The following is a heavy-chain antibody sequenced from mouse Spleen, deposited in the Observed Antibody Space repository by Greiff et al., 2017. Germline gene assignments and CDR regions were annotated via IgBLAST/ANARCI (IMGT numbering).Heavy chain of an antibody. CDR3: ARQGWEHFDY. J-gene: IGHJ2*01. V-gene: IGHV5-9-3*01. D-gene: IGHD1-1*02. Sequence: EVHLVESGGGLVKPGGSLKLSCAASGFTFSSYAMSWVRQTPEKRLEWVATISSGGSYTYYPDSVKGRFTISRDNAKNTLYLQMSSLRSEDTAMYYCARQGWEHFDYWGQGTTLTVSS. CDR1: GFTFSSYA. CDR2: ISSGGSYT.